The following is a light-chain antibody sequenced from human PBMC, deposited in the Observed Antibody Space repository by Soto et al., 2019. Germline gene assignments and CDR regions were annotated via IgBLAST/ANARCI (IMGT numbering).Light chain of an antibody. Sequence: EIVLTQSPATLSLSPGERATLSCRASQDVSSYLAWYQQKPGQAPRLLIYDASNRATGIPARFSGSGSGTDFNLTISSLEPEDFVIYYCQQRSQWPLYTFGQGTKLEIK. CDR3: QQRSQWPLYT. CDR2: DAS. CDR1: QDVSSY. V-gene: IGKV3-11*01. J-gene: IGKJ2*01.